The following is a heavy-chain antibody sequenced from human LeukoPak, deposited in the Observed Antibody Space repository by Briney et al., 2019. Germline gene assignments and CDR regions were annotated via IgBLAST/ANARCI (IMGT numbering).Heavy chain of an antibody. CDR2: INPNSGGA. Sequence: ASVKVSCKASGYTFTGYYMHWVRQAPGQGLEWMGWINPNSGGANYAQKFQGRVTMTRDTSISTAYMALSRLRSDDTAVYYCASEPYYYDSSGYYNDYWGQGTLVTVSS. CDR3: ASEPYYYDSSGYYNDY. CDR1: GYTFTGYY. D-gene: IGHD3-22*01. J-gene: IGHJ4*02. V-gene: IGHV1-2*02.